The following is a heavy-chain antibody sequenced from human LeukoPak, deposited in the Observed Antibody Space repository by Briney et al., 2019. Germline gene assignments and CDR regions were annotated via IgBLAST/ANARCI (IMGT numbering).Heavy chain of an antibody. CDR2: IKTDGGEK. CDR3: ARDYTGYFP. V-gene: IGHV3-7*03. D-gene: IGHD3-9*01. J-gene: IGHJ5*02. CDR1: GFTFSSYW. Sequence: GGSLRLSCEASGFTFSSYWMSWVRQAPGKGLEWVANIKTDGGEKYYVDSVKGRFTISRDNAKNSLYLQMNSLRAEDTAVYYCARDYTGYFPWGQGTLVIVSS.